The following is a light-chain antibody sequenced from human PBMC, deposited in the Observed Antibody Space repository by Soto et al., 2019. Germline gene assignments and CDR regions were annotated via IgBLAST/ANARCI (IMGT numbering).Light chain of an antibody. V-gene: IGLV2-14*01. Sequence: QSVRTQPASVSGSPGQSITISCTGTSSDVGGYNYVSWYQQHPGKAPKLMIYDVSNRPSGVSNRFSGSKSGNTASLTISGLQAEYEADYYCSSYTSSSTPYVFATGTSVTVL. CDR2: DVS. CDR3: SSYTSSSTPYV. J-gene: IGLJ1*01. CDR1: SSDVGGYNY.